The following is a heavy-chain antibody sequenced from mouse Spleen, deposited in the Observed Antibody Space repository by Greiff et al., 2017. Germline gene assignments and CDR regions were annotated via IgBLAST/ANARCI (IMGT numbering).Heavy chain of an antibody. CDR2: INPNNGGT. CDR1: GYTFTDYN. D-gene: IGHD1-1*01. J-gene: IGHJ2*01. CDR3: ARSHYYGSSYVGLDY. V-gene: IGHV1-22*01. Sequence: EVQLQQSGPELVKPGASVKMSCKASGYTFTDYNMHWVKQSHGKSLEWIGYINPNNGGTSYNQKFKGKATLTVNKSSSTAYMELRSLTSEDSAVYYCARSHYYGSSYVGLDYWGQGTTLTFSS.